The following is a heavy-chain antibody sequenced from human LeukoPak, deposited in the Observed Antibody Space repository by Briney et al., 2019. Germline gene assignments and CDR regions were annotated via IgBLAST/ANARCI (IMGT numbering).Heavy chain of an antibody. CDR3: VRGGIVGTTARIPLFDY. Sequence: SETLSLTCTVSGGSISTYFWSWIRQPPGKGLEWIGYVYYSGSTNYNPSLKSRVTISVDTSKNQFSLKLSSVTAADTAVYYCVRGGIVGTTARIPLFDYWGQGTLVTVSS. CDR1: GGSISTYF. D-gene: IGHD1-26*01. V-gene: IGHV4-59*01. J-gene: IGHJ4*02. CDR2: VYYSGST.